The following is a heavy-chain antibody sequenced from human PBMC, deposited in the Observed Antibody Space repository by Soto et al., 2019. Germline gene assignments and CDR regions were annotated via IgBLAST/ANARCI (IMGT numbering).Heavy chain of an antibody. CDR1: GGSISSSSYY. D-gene: IGHD3-10*01. Sequence: QLQLQESGPGLVKPSETLSLTCTVSGGSISSSSYYWGWIRQPPGKGLEWIGSIYYSGSTYYNPSLKSRVTISVETSKNQFSLKLSSVTAADTAVYYCARVGAGMGWFDPWGQGTLVTVSS. J-gene: IGHJ5*02. CDR3: ARVGAGMGWFDP. V-gene: IGHV4-39*01. CDR2: IYYSGST.